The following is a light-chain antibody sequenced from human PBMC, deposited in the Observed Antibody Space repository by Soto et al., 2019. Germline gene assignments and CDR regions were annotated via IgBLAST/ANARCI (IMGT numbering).Light chain of an antibody. Sequence: MVLTQSPGTLSLSPGERGSLSCRASQSVSSNYVAWYQQKPGQAPRLLIYGASSRATGIPDRFSGSGSGTDFTLTISRLEPEDFAVYYCQQYGSSPWTFGQGTKVDI. J-gene: IGKJ1*01. V-gene: IGKV3-20*01. CDR3: QQYGSSPWT. CDR1: QSVSSNY. CDR2: GAS.